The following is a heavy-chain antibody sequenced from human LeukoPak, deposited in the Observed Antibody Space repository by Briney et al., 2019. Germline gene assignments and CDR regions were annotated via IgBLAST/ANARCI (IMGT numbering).Heavy chain of an antibody. CDR2: MNPNSGNT. V-gene: IGHV1-8*01. CDR3: AAERYGGISDCCNFEI. D-gene: IGHD4-23*01. Sequence: ASVKVSCKASGYTFTSYDINWVRQATGQGLEWMGWMNPNSGNTGYAQKFQGRVTMTRNTSISTAYMELSSLRSEDTAVYYCAAERYGGISDCCNFEIWGQGTMVTVSS. CDR1: GYTFTSYD. J-gene: IGHJ3*02.